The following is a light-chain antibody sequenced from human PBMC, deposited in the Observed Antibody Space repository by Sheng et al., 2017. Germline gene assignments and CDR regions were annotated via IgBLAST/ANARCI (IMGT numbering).Light chain of an antibody. CDR2: KAS. CDR3: QHFKTYPWT. Sequence: DIQMTQSPSTLSTSVGDRVTITCRASQNISSWLAWYQQKPGKAPNLLIYKASSLESGVPSRFSGSGSGTEFTLTISGLQPDDVATYYCQHFKTYPWTFGQGTKVEIK. J-gene: IGKJ1*01. CDR1: QNISSW. V-gene: IGKV1-5*03.